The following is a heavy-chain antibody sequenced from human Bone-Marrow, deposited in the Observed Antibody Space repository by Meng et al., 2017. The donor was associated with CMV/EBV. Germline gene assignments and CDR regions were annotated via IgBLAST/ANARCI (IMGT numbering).Heavy chain of an antibody. D-gene: IGHD6-6*01. CDR3: AMLEYSSSFYYYGMDV. V-gene: IGHV4-39*07. CDR1: GGSISSYY. Sequence: SETLSLTCTVSGGSISSYYWGWIRQPPGKGLEWIGSIYYSGSTYYNPSRKSRVTISVDTSKNQISLKLSSVTAADTAVYYCAMLEYSSSFYYYGMDVWGQGTTVTVS. J-gene: IGHJ6*02. CDR2: IYYSGST.